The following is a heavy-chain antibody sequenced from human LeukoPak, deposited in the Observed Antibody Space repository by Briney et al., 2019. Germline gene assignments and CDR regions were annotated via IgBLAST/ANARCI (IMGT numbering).Heavy chain of an antibody. CDR2: ISYDGSNK. J-gene: IGHJ4*02. D-gene: IGHD2-2*01. V-gene: IGHV3-30*04. CDR3: AKAKAKAYLFDY. CDR1: AFTFNTYS. Sequence: GGSLRLSCAASAFTFNTYSMNWVRQAPGKGLEWMAVISYDGSNKDYADFVKGRFTISRDNSKNTLHQQMNSLRADDTAFYYAAKAKAKAYLFDYWGQGTLVTVSS.